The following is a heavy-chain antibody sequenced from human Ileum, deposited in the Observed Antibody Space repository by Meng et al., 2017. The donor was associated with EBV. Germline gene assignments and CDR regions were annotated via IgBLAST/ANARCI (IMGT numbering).Heavy chain of an antibody. J-gene: IGHJ4*02. CDR2: IYYSGST. Sequence: QRQALGPGLVNPSDTRALTRAVSGYSISSTNWWGWIRQPPGKGLEWIGYIYYSGSTSYNPSLKSRVTMSVDTSKNQFSLNLNSVTAVDTAVYYCARNVPGTSAYYDWGQGTLVTVSS. V-gene: IGHV4-28*01. CDR1: GYSISSTNW. CDR3: ARNVPGTSAYYD. D-gene: IGHD3-22*01.